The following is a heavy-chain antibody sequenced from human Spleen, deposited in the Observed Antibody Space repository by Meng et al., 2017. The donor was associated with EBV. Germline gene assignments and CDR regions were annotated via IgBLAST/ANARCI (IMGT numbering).Heavy chain of an antibody. J-gene: IGHJ4*02. D-gene: IGHD1-14*01. CDR2: INSDGSST. CDR1: GFTFRSYW. V-gene: IGHV3-74*02. Sequence: LLESGGGSVKYGGSLRPACPAPGFTFRSYWMHWVRQGPGKGLVWVSRINSDGSSTNYADSVKGRFTISRDNAKNTLYLQMNSLRAEDTAVYYCAGNRALDYWGQGTLVTVSS. CDR3: AGNRALDY.